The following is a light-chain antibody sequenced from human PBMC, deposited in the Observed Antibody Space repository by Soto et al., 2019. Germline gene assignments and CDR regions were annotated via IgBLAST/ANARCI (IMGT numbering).Light chain of an antibody. CDR2: WAS. V-gene: IGKV4-1*01. Sequence: DIVMTQSPDSLAVSLGERATINCKSSQSVLYSSNNKNYLAWYQQRPGQPPNLLIYWASTRESGVPDRFSGSGSATDFTLTISSLQAEDVAIYYCQQYFSFPWTFGQGTKVEIK. J-gene: IGKJ1*01. CDR3: QQYFSFPWT. CDR1: QSVLYSSNNKNY.